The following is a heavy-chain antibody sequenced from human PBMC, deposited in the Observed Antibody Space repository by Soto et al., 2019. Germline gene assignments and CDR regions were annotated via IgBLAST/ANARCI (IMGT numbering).Heavy chain of an antibody. D-gene: IGHD5-18*01. CDR1: GFTFTSSA. CDR2: IVVGSGNT. J-gene: IGHJ6*02. CDR3: AAKRGYSYGLGLELMDV. Sequence: SVKVSCKVSGFTFTSSAVQWVRQARGQRLEWIGWIVVGSGNTNYAQKFQERVTITRDMSTSTAYMELSSLRSEDTAVYYCAAKRGYSYGLGLELMDVWGQGTTVTVSS. V-gene: IGHV1-58*01.